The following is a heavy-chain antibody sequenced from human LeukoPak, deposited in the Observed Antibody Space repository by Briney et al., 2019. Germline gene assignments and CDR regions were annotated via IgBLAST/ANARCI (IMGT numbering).Heavy chain of an antibody. J-gene: IGHJ6*02. D-gene: IGHD3-22*01. Sequence: ASVKVSCKASGYTFTSYAMHWVRQAPGQRLEWMGWINAGNGNTKYSQKFQGRVTITRDTSADTAYMELSSLRSEDTAVYYCARGPLTYYYDSSGYYQSYYYYYYGMDVWGQGTTVTVSS. CDR3: ARGPLTYYYDSSGYYQSYYYYYYGMDV. CDR2: INAGNGNT. CDR1: GYTFTSYA. V-gene: IGHV1-3*01.